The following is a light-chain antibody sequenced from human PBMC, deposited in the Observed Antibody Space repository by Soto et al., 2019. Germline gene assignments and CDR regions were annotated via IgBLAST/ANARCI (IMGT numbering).Light chain of an antibody. CDR2: AAS. CDR1: QSISTY. Sequence: DIHMTQPPSSLSASVGDRVTITCRASQSISTYLNWYQQKPGRAPKVLIYAASNLQSGVPSRVSGSGSGTHFSLTINSLHTEDFATYYCPQTYRTPWTFGQGTKVEIK. V-gene: IGKV1-39*01. J-gene: IGKJ1*01. CDR3: PQTYRTPWT.